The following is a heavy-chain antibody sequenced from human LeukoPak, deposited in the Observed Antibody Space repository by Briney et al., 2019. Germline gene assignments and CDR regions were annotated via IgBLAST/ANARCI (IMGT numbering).Heavy chain of an antibody. J-gene: IGHJ5*02. CDR2: IYTSGST. CDR3: ARHPPFYSNYVGWFDP. V-gene: IGHV4-30-2*01. Sequence: PSQTLSLTCAVSGGSISSGGYSWSWIRQPPGKGLEWIGYIYTSGSTNYNPSLKSRVTISVDTSKNQFSLKLSSVTAADTAVYYCARHPPFYSNYVGWFDPWGQGTLVTVSS. CDR1: GGSISSGGYS. D-gene: IGHD4-11*01.